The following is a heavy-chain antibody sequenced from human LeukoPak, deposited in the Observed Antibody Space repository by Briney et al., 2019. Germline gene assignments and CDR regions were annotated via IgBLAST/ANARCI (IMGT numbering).Heavy chain of an antibody. J-gene: IGHJ4*02. CDR2: INHSGSI. Sequence: PSETLSLTCAVYGGSFSGYYWSWIRQPPGKGLEWIGEINHSGSINYNPSLKSRVTISVDTSKNQFSLKLSSVTAADTAVYYCARALSPRDLDYWGQGTLVTVSS. V-gene: IGHV4-34*01. CDR3: ARALSPRDLDY. CDR1: GGSFSGYY. D-gene: IGHD3-9*01.